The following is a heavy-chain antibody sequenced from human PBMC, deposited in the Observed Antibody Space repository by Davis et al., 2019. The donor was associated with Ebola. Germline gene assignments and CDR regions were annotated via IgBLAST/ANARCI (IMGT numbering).Heavy chain of an antibody. CDR3: TRDLKQPHPAYYYGMDV. V-gene: IGHV3-49*04. D-gene: IGHD6-13*01. J-gene: IGHJ6*02. Sequence: GESLKISCTASGFTFGDYAMNWVRQAPGKGLEWVGFISSKGYGGKTQYAASVKGRFTISRDDSRSIAYLQMNSLKTEDTAVYYCTRDLKQPHPAYYYGMDVWGQGTTVTVSS. CDR2: ISSKGYGGKT. CDR1: GFTFGDYA.